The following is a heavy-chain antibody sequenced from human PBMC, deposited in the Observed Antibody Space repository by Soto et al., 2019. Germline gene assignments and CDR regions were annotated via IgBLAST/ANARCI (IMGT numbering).Heavy chain of an antibody. CDR2: TLYRSKCYT. D-gene: IGHD4-4*01. J-gene: IGHJ4*02. CDR1: GDSVSSNSGA. V-gene: IGHV6-1*01. Sequence: PSQTLSLTCAISGDSVSSNSGAWNRIRRSPSRGLEWLGRTLYRSKCYTDYALSVKSRISINPDTSKNQFSLQLTSVTPEDTAVCFCASITSITVTSATSPSKGVDYWGLGTLVTVSS. CDR3: ASITSITVTSATSPSKGVDY.